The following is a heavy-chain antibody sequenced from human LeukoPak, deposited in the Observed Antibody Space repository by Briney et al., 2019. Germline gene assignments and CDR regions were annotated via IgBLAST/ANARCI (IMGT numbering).Heavy chain of an antibody. CDR2: IWCDGTGK. D-gene: IGHD4-11*01. CDR3: ARDAERGFDYSNSLKY. J-gene: IGHJ4*02. V-gene: IGHV3-33*08. Sequence: GGSLRLSCAASGFTYSHYGLQWVRQARGKGLEWVAVIWCDGTGKYYSDGVKGRFTISRDNSRNTLDLQMDSLRGDDTAVYYCARDAERGFDYSNSLKYWGQGTLVTVSS. CDR1: GFTYSHYG.